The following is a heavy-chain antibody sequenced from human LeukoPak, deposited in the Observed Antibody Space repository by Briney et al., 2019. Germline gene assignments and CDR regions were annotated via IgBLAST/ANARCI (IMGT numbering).Heavy chain of an antibody. CDR2: MNWHGGST. CDR3: ARGGYSGYDYNTKGYYYYYYMDV. D-gene: IGHD5-12*01. CDR1: GFTFDDYG. Sequence: PGGSLSLFCAASGFTFDDYGMSWVRQAPGKGLEWVSGMNWHGGSTGYADSVKGRFPISRDNAKNSLYLQMNSLRAEDTALYYCARGGYSGYDYNTKGYYYYYYMDVWGKGTTVTVSS. J-gene: IGHJ6*03. V-gene: IGHV3-20*04.